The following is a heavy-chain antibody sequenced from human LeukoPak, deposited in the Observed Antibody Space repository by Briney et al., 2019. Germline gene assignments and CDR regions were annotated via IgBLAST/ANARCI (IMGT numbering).Heavy chain of an antibody. CDR1: GFTFRGYG. CDR3: ARGRGDRKDWYFNL. CDR2: IWYDGSKT. V-gene: IGHV3-33*01. D-gene: IGHD7-27*01. J-gene: IGHJ2*01. Sequence: GGSLRLSCAASGFTFRGYGMHWVRQAPGKGLEWVAVIWYDGSKTYYLDSVKGRFTISRDNSKNTVSLQMNSLRADDTAVYYCARGRGDRKDWYFNLWGRGTLVTVSS.